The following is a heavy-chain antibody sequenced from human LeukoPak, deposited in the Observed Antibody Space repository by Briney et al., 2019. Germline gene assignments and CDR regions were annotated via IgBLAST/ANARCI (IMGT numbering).Heavy chain of an antibody. CDR1: GFTFSTYA. CDR3: AKDRRGYSYGYDFDY. D-gene: IGHD5-18*01. CDR2: ISVSGGST. J-gene: IGHJ4*02. V-gene: IGHV3-23*01. Sequence: GGALRLSCAAPGFTFSTYAMSGGRQSPGKGLGWGSAISVSGGSTYYADSVKGRFTISRDNSKNTLYLHMNRPRAEDTAVYSCAKDRRGYSYGYDFDYWGQGTLVTVSS.